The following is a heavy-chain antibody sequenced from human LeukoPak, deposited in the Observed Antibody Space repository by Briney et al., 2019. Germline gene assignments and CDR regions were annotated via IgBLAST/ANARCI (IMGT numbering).Heavy chain of an antibody. Sequence: PGGSVRLSCAASGFTFSSCWMSWVRQAPGKGLEWVANIKQDGSEKYYVDSVKGRFTISRDNAKNSLYLQMNSLRAEDTAVYYCARNTMVRGVSVFDYWGQGTLVTVSS. CDR3: ARNTMVRGVSVFDY. D-gene: IGHD3-10*01. V-gene: IGHV3-7*01. J-gene: IGHJ4*02. CDR2: IKQDGSEK. CDR1: GFTFSSCW.